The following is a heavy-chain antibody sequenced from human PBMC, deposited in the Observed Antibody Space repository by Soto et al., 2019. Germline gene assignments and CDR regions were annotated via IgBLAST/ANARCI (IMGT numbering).Heavy chain of an antibody. Sequence: GGSLRLSCAASGFTFSSYSMNWVRQAPGKGLEWVSSISSSSSYIYYADSVKGRFTISRDNAKNSLYLQMNSLRAEDTAVYYCARDGTVITMVRGDYYYGMDVWGQGTTVTV. J-gene: IGHJ6*02. CDR3: ARDGTVITMVRGDYYYGMDV. CDR2: ISSSSSYI. CDR1: GFTFSSYS. V-gene: IGHV3-21*01. D-gene: IGHD3-10*01.